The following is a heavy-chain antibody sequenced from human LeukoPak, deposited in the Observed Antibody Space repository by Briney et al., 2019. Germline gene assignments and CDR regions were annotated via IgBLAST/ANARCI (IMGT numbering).Heavy chain of an antibody. CDR1: GFTFSSYS. Sequence: GGSLRLSCASSGFTFSSYSMNWVRPAPGKGLEWVSYISSSSSTIYYADSVKGRFTIYRDNAKNSLYLQMNSLRAEDTAVYYCARYLPVVGSWSIPYFDDWGQGTLVTVSS. CDR3: ARYLPVVGSWSIPYFDD. V-gene: IGHV3-48*01. D-gene: IGHD6-13*01. CDR2: ISSSSSTI. J-gene: IGHJ4*02.